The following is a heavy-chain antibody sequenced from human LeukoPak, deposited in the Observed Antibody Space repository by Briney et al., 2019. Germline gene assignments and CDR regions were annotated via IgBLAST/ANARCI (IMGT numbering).Heavy chain of an antibody. CDR3: ARRDEFKASDY. V-gene: IGHV4-31*03. Sequence: SETLSLTCTLSGGAITSGRYYWTWIRQHPQRGLEWIGYVSYSGSTNYNSSLKSRLTISADTSKNQFSLKLSSVTAADTAVYYCARRDEFKASDYWGQGTLVTVSS. D-gene: IGHD3-10*01. CDR2: VSYSGST. J-gene: IGHJ4*02. CDR1: GGAITSGRYY.